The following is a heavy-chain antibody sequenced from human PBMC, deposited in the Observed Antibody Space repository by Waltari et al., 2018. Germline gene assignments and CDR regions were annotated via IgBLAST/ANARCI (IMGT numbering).Heavy chain of an antibody. CDR2: INEAVSKK. Sequence: EVSLVESGGDLAQPGESLRLSCADYGFRLTHYWNSWVRQVPGKGLEWVADINEAVSKKDYVDSVKGRFTISRDNAKNSVDLQMNSLRVEDTAVYYCARDDNINGASDAFDIWGQGTMVTVSS. J-gene: IGHJ3*02. D-gene: IGHD2-8*01. V-gene: IGHV3-7*01. CDR1: GFRLTHYW. CDR3: ARDDNINGASDAFDI.